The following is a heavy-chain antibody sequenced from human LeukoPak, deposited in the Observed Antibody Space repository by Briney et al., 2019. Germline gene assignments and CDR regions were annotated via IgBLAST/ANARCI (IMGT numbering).Heavy chain of an antibody. D-gene: IGHD3-10*01. CDR3: ANSGYGY. Sequence: GGSLRLSCAASGFTFSSYAMTWVRQAPGKGLEWVSGVSGSGGSTYYADSVKGRSTISRDNSKNTLSLQMSSLRAEDTAVYYCANSGYGYWGQGTLVTVSS. CDR2: VSGSGGST. J-gene: IGHJ4*02. CDR1: GFTFSSYA. V-gene: IGHV3-23*01.